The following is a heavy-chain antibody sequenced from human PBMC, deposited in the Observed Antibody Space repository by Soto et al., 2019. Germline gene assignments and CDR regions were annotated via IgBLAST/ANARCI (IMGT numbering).Heavy chain of an antibody. Sequence: EVQLVESGGGLVQPGGSLRLSCAASGFTFSSYSMNWVRQAPGKGLEWVSYICSSSSTIYYADSVKGRFTISRGNAKNSLYLQMNSLRAEDTAVYYCARDAPPDDYWGQGTLVTVSS. J-gene: IGHJ4*02. CDR3: ARDAPPDDY. V-gene: IGHV3-48*01. CDR2: ICSSSSTI. CDR1: GFTFSSYS.